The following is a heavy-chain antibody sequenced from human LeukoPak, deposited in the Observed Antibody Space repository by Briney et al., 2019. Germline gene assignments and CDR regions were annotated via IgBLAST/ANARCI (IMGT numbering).Heavy chain of an antibody. V-gene: IGHV1-2*02. Sequence: ASVKVSCKASGYTFTGYYMYLVRQAPGQGLEWMGFINPNTGGTIYAQKFQARVTMTRDTSISTAYMELRGLISDDTAVYYCARRYDFWSGYPTAFDYWGQGTLVTVSS. CDR2: INPNTGGT. D-gene: IGHD3-3*01. J-gene: IGHJ4*02. CDR3: ARRYDFWSGYPTAFDY. CDR1: GYTFTGYY.